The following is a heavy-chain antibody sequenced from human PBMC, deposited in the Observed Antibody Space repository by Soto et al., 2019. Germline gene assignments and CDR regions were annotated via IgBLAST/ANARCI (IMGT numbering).Heavy chain of an antibody. V-gene: IGHV4-34*01. Sequence: PSETLSLTCAVYADTFTGYYWSWIRQSPGKGLEWIGEIDHTGGTNYSPSLQSRVTISQDTSKKQFSLKLTSVTAADTAVYYCARQWGGYSYGYPYYYYGMDVWGQGTTVTVLL. CDR2: IDHTGGT. D-gene: IGHD5-18*01. CDR3: ARQWGGYSYGYPYYYYGMDV. CDR1: ADTFTGYY. J-gene: IGHJ6*02.